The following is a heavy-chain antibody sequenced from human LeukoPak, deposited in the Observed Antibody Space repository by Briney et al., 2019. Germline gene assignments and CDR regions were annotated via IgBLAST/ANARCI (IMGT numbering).Heavy chain of an antibody. D-gene: IGHD3-16*01. Sequence: GGSLRLFCAASGFIFSSYETNWVRQARGKGREWVSYIGSGGSIIYYADSVRGRFTISRDNAKNSRYLQRNSLRAEDTAVYYCARFARFGDLQRGGYFDYWGQGTLVTVSS. CDR3: ARFARFGDLQRGGYFDY. J-gene: IGHJ4*02. CDR2: IGSGGSII. CDR1: GFIFSSYE. V-gene: IGHV3-48*03.